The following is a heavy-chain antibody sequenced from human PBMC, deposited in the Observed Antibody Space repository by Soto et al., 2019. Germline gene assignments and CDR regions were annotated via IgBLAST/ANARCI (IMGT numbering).Heavy chain of an antibody. Sequence: ASVKVSCKASGYTFTGYYMHWVRQAPGQGLEWMGWINPNSGGTNYAQKFQGWVTMTRDTSVSTVYMEVTSLRSNDTAVYYCARDQSRGYFYGMDVWGQGTTVTVSS. D-gene: IGHD2-21*01. V-gene: IGHV1-2*04. CDR2: INPNSGGT. CDR3: ARDQSRGYFYGMDV. J-gene: IGHJ6*02. CDR1: GYTFTGYY.